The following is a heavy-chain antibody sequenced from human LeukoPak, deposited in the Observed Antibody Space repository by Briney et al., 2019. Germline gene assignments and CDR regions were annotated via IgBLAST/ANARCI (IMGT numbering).Heavy chain of an antibody. CDR1: GASISRYY. J-gene: IGHJ4*02. CDR3: AGGGYCGRSSCFAPLFDY. D-gene: IGHD2-2*01. V-gene: IGHV4-59*12. Sequence: SETLSLTCSVSGASISRYYWSWIRQSPGMGLEWIANIHSSGATNYNPSLRSRVTLSVDTSQSHFSLKLNSVTAADTAVYFCAGGGYCGRSSCFAPLFDYWGQGKLVTVSS. CDR2: IHSSGAT.